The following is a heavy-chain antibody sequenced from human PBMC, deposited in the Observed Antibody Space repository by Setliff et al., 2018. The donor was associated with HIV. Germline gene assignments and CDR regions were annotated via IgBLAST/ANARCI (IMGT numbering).Heavy chain of an antibody. CDR2: ISSSSSYI. CDR3: ARDVRSGYYLSPFDY. J-gene: IGHJ4*02. Sequence: GGSLRLSCAASGFTFSSYSMNWVRQAPGKGLEWVSSISSSSSYIYYADSVKGRFTISRDNAKNSLYLQMNSLRAADTAVYYCARDVRSGYYLSPFDYWGQGTLVTVSS. V-gene: IGHV3-21*04. CDR1: GFTFSSYS. D-gene: IGHD3-22*01.